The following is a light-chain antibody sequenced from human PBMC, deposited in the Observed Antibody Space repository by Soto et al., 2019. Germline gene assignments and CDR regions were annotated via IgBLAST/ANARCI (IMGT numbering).Light chain of an antibody. CDR3: QQSGSSLLT. CDR1: QSIRSTY. J-gene: IGKJ1*01. CDR2: GTS. Sequence: EIVLTQSPGTLSLPPGESATLSCRASQSIRSTYLASYQQTPGQAPRPLIYGTSTRATGIPDRFSGSGSGTDFTLTICRMEPEDFAVYYCQQSGSSLLTFGQGTKVDIK. V-gene: IGKV3-20*01.